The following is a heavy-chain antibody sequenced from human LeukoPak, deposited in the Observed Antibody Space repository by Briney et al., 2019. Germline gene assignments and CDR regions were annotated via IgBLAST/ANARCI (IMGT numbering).Heavy chain of an antibody. CDR2: INHSGST. CDR3: ARSGVFTVVTWQKIKNRFDP. D-gene: IGHD2-8*01. CDR1: GGSFSGYY. V-gene: IGHV4-34*01. Sequence: SGTLSLTCAVYGGSFSGYYWSWIRQPPGKGLEWIGEINHSGSTNYNPSLKSRVTISVDTSKNQFSLKLSSVTAADTAVYYCARSGVFTVVTWQKIKNRFDPWGQGTLVTVSS. J-gene: IGHJ5*02.